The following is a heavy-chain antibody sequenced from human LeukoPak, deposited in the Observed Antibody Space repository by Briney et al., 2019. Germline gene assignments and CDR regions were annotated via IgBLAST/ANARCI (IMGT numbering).Heavy chain of an antibody. CDR3: ARQFAPSTVTPTDAFDI. J-gene: IGHJ3*02. V-gene: IGHV5-51*01. CDR1: GYSFTSYW. CDR2: IYPGDSDT. Sequence: GESLKISCKGSGYSFTSYWIGWVRQMPGKGLEWMGIIYPGDSDTRYSPSFQGQVTISADKSISTAYLQWSSLKASDTAMYYCARQFAPSTVTPTDAFDIWGQGTMVTVSS. D-gene: IGHD4-17*01.